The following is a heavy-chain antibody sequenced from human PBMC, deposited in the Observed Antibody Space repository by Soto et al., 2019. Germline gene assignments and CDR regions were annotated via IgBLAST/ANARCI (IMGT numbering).Heavy chain of an antibody. J-gene: IGHJ4*02. CDR2: IYYSGST. CDR3: ARVYYYDRSGYYSGLEYYFDY. CDR1: GGSISSGGYY. V-gene: IGHV4-31*03. Sequence: SETLSLTCTVSGGSISSGGYYWSWIRQHPGKGLEWIGYIYYSGSTYYNPSLKSRVTISVDTSKNQFSLKLSSVTAADTAVYYCARVYYYDRSGYYSGLEYYFDYWGKGTLVTVSS. D-gene: IGHD3-22*01.